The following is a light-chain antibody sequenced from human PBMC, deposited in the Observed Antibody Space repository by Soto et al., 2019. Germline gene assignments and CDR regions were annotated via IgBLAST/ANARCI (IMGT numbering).Light chain of an antibody. J-gene: IGKJ1*01. Sequence: EIVLTQSPGTLSLSPGERATLSCRASQSVSSNYLAWYQQKPGQAPRLLIYGASSRATGIPGRFSGSGSGTDFPLTISRLGPEDFAVYYCEQYGSSPGTLGKGTKVDIK. V-gene: IGKV3-20*01. CDR2: GAS. CDR3: EQYGSSPGT. CDR1: QSVSSNY.